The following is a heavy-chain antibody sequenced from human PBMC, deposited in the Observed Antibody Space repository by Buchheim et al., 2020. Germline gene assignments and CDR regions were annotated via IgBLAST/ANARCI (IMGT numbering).Heavy chain of an antibody. V-gene: IGHV3-33*01. CDR1: GFTFSSYG. J-gene: IGHJ5*02. CDR2: IWYDGSNK. CDR3: AREVVSYYYGSEASQFDP. Sequence: QVQLVESGGGVVQPGRSLRLSCAASGFTFSSYGMHWVRQAPGKGLEWVAVIWYDGSNKYYADSVKGRFTISRDNSKNTLYLQMNSLRAEDTAVYYCAREVVSYYYGSEASQFDPWGQGTL. D-gene: IGHD3-10*01.